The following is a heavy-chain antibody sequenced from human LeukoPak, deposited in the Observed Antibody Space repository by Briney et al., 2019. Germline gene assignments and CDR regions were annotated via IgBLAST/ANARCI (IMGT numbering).Heavy chain of an antibody. CDR2: IIPIFGTA. J-gene: IGHJ4*02. CDR3: ARGRWLQPIDY. Sequence: ASVKVSCKASGGTLSSYAISWVRQAPGQGLEWMGGIIPIFGTANYAQKFQGRVTITADESTSTAYIELSSLRSEDTAVYYCARGRWLQPIDYWGQGTLVTVSS. D-gene: IGHD5-24*01. V-gene: IGHV1-69*13. CDR1: GGTLSSYA.